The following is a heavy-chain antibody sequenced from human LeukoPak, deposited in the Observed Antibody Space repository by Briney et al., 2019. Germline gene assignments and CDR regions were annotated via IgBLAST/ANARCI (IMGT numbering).Heavy chain of an antibody. Sequence: SQTLSLTCTVSGDSISNGCCYWSWIRQPAGKGLEWIGRIYKSGSTNYKSSLKSRVTISVDTSKNQFSLKMSSVTAADTAVYYCAKTLPRYCSSTSCYDTGDYWGQGTLVTVSS. D-gene: IGHD2-2*01. CDR3: AKTLPRYCSSTSCYDTGDY. J-gene: IGHJ4*02. CDR1: GDSISNGCCY. CDR2: IYKSGST. V-gene: IGHV4-61*02.